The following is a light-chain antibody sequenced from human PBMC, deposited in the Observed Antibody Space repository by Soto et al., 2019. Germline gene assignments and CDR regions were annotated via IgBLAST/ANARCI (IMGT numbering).Light chain of an antibody. Sequence: EIVMTQSPGTLSLSPGERATLSCRASQSVSDMYLAWYQHKPGQAPRLLIYASNRSTGIPDRFSGSGSGTDFTLTINRQDPEDFAVYYCQHYGASAIFGPGTKVEIK. CDR1: QSVSDMY. J-gene: IGKJ3*01. CDR3: QHYGASAI. CDR2: AS. V-gene: IGKV3-20*01.